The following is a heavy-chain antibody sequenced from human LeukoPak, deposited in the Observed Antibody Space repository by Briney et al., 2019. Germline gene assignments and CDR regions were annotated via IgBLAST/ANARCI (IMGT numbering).Heavy chain of an antibody. CDR3: ARGSCSSSACYERPNGLDV. J-gene: IGHJ6*02. Sequence: PGGSLRLSCAASGFTFSNYDMHWVRQATGKGLEWVSAFHTAGDTHYSGSVKGRFATSRDNAKNSFYLQMNNLRAGDTAVYYCARGSCSSSACYERPNGLDVWGQGTPVTVSS. CDR1: GFTFSNYD. V-gene: IGHV3-13*01. D-gene: IGHD2-2*01. CDR2: FHTAGDT.